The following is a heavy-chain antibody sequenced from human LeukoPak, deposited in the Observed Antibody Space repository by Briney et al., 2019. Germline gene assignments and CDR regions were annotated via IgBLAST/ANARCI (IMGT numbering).Heavy chain of an antibody. D-gene: IGHD2-15*01. J-gene: IGHJ3*02. V-gene: IGHV4-31*03. CDR3: ARGDIVVVITTTVPDTFDI. CDR1: GGSISSGGHY. CDR2: IYYSGST. Sequence: PSETLSLTCTVSGGSISSGGHYWSWIRQHPGKGLEWIGYIYYSGSTYYNPSLKSRVTISVDTSKNQSSLKLRSVTAADTAVYYCARGDIVVVITTTVPDTFDIWGQGTMVTVSS.